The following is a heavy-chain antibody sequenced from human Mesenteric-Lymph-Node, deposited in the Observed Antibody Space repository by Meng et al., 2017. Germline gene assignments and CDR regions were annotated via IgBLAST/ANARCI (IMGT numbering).Heavy chain of an antibody. J-gene: IGHJ4*02. CDR1: GFSFSYYF. Sequence: LVESGGGLVPPGGSLSLSFAASGFSFSYYFMTWIRQAPGKGLEWLSYISNTGSITYHADSVKGRFSISRDNAKNSLYLQMNSLRPEDTAVYYCTTVSSSSLGYWDQGTLVTVSS. CDR2: ISNTGSIT. CDR3: TTVSSSSLGY. V-gene: IGHV3-11*01. D-gene: IGHD6-6*01.